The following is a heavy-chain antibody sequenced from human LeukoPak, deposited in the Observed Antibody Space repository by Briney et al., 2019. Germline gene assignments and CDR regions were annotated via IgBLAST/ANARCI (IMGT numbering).Heavy chain of an antibody. CDR1: GYTFTSYY. Sequence: ASVKVSCKASGYTFTSYYMHWVRQAPGQGLEWMGIINPSGGSTSYAQKFQGRVTMTRDMSTSTVYMELSSLRSEDTAVYYCARYAGTYYYDSSGSYNWFDPWGQGTLVTVSS. CDR2: INPSGGST. V-gene: IGHV1-46*01. D-gene: IGHD3-22*01. J-gene: IGHJ5*02. CDR3: ARYAGTYYYDSSGSYNWFDP.